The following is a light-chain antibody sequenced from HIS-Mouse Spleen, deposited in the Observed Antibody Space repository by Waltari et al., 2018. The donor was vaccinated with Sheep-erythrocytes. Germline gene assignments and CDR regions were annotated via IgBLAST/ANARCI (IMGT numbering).Light chain of an antibody. J-gene: IGLJ3*02. CDR2: DVS. CDR1: ITDVGGYNH. Sequence: QSALTPPASVSGSPGPAITISCTGPITDVGGYNHVPWYQQHPGKAPKLMIYDVSNRPSGVSNRFSGSKSGNTASLTISGLQAEDEADYYCSSYTSSSTSWVFGGGTKLTVL. CDR3: SSYTSSSTSWV. V-gene: IGLV2-14*03.